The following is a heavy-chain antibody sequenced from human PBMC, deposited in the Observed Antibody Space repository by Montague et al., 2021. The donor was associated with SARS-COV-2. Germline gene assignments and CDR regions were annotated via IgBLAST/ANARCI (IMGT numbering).Heavy chain of an antibody. CDR3: ARDLLVGGYSYGIDY. D-gene: IGHD5-18*01. CDR2: IWYDGGNK. V-gene: IGHV3-33*01. J-gene: IGHJ4*02. Sequence: SRRISCAASGFTFSSYGMHWVRQAPGKGLEWVAVIWYDGGNKYYADSVKGRFTISRDNSKNTLYLQMNSLRAEDTAVYYCARDLLVGGYSYGIDYWGQGTLVTVSS. CDR1: GFTFSSYG.